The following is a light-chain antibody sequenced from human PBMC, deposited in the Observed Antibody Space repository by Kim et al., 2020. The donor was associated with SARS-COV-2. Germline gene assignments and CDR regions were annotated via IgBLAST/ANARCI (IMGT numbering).Light chain of an antibody. J-gene: IGKJ1*01. V-gene: IGKV3-20*01. Sequence: PGERATLACRASQTVTSNYLAWYQQKPGQAPRLLIYGAASRATGIPDRCSGSGSGTDFTLTISRLEPEDFAVYYCQQYGSSPATFGQGTKVDIK. CDR2: GAA. CDR3: QQYGSSPAT. CDR1: QTVTSNY.